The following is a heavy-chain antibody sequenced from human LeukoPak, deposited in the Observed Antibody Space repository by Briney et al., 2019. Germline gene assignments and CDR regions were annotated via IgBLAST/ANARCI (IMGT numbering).Heavy chain of an antibody. D-gene: IGHD3-22*01. J-gene: IGHJ4*02. CDR1: GFTFSSYA. CDR3: AKIVSTYYYDSSGYYPRPVDY. CDR2: ISGSDGST. V-gene: IGHV3-23*01. Sequence: GGSLRLSCAASGFTFSSYAMSWVRQAPGKGLEWVSAISGSDGSTYYADSVKGRFTISRDNSKNTLYLQMNSLRAEDTAVYYCAKIVSTYYYDSSGYYPRPVDYWGQGTLVTVSS.